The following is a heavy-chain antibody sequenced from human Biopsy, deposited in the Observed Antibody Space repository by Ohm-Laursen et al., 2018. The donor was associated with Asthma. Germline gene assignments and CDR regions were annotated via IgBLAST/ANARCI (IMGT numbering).Heavy chain of an antibody. J-gene: IGHJ4*02. V-gene: IGHV3-20*04. CDR2: INWNGGST. CDR1: GFTFDDYG. Sequence: GSLRLSCAASGFTFDDYGMSWVHQAPGKGLDWVSGINWNGGSTGYADSVKGRFTISRDNAKNSLYLQMNSLRAEDTAVYYCARDGPELPTELDYWGPGTLVTVSS. CDR3: ARDGPELPTELDY. D-gene: IGHD1-14*01.